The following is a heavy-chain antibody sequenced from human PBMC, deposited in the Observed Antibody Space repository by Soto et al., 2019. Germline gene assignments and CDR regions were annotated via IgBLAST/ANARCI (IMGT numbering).Heavy chain of an antibody. V-gene: IGHV3-30*18. CDR3: AQDHYTVTGNYWYFDL. J-gene: IGHJ2*01. CDR2: ISYDGSNK. D-gene: IGHD3-3*01. Sequence: QVQLVESGGGVVQPGRSLRLSCAASGFTFSSYGMHWVRQAPGKGLEWVAVISYDGSNKYYADSVKGRFTISRDNSKNTLYLQMNSLRAEDTAVYYCAQDHYTVTGNYWYFDLWGRGTLVTVSS. CDR1: GFTFSSYG.